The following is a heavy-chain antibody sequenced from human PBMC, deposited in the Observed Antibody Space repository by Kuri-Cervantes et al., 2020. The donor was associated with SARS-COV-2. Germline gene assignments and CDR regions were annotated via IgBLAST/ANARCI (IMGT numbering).Heavy chain of an antibody. J-gene: IGHJ4*02. Sequence: SLSLSCAVSRFTFSSYSVNWVRQAPGKWLEWISYISSRSRTIYYADSVKGRFTISRDNAKNSLYLQMDSLRDEDTAVYFCACLPGIGAAVAGGNDYWGQGTLVTVSS. D-gene: IGHD6-19*01. CDR1: RFTFSSYS. CDR3: ACLPGIGAAVAGGNDY. CDR2: ISSRSRTI. V-gene: IGHV3-48*02.